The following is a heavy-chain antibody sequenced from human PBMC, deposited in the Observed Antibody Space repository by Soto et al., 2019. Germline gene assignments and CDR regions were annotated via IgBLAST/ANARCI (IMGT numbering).Heavy chain of an antibody. D-gene: IGHD2-21*02. V-gene: IGHV1-2*04. Sequence: XSVKVSCKASVYTFTGYYMHWVRQAPGQGLEWMGWINPNSGGTNYAQKFRGWVTMTRDTSISTAYMELSRLRSDDTAVYYCARFRGVTATCDGYYGMDAWGQGTTVTVSS. CDR2: INPNSGGT. CDR1: VYTFTGYY. J-gene: IGHJ6*02. CDR3: ARFRGVTATCDGYYGMDA.